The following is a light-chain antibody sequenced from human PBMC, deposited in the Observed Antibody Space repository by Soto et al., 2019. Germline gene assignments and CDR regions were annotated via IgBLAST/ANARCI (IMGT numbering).Light chain of an antibody. J-gene: IGKJ5*01. CDR3: QLSQQRGNWPPIT. Sequence: DILLTQSPATLSLSPGERVTLSCRATQRVSSSVAWYQQKSGQAPRLLIYDASVRATGIPARFSGSGSGTDFTLTISSLEPEDFAVYYCQLSQQRGNWPPITFGQGTRLDIK. CDR1: QRVSSS. V-gene: IGKV3-11*01. CDR2: DAS.